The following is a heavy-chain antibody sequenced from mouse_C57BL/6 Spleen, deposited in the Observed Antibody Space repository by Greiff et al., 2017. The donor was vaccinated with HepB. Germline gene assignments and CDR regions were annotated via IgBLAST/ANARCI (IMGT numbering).Heavy chain of an antibody. V-gene: IGHV7-3*01. CDR3: ARYRSSSYFDY. CDR1: GFTFTDYY. J-gene: IGHJ2*01. CDR2: IRNKANGYTT. D-gene: IGHD1-1*01. Sequence: EVKVVESGGGLVQPGGSLSLSCAASGFTFTDYYMSWVRQPPGKALEWLGFIRNKANGYTTEYSASVKGRFTISRDNSQSILYLQMNALRAEDSATYYCARYRSSSYFDYWGQGTTLTVSS.